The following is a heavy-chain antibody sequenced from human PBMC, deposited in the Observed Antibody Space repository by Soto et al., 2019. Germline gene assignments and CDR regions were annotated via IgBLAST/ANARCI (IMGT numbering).Heavy chain of an antibody. V-gene: IGHV1-2*04. CDR3: ARDSLQVDTAMVTFGGRISYGMDV. Sequence: ASVKVSCKASGYTFTGYYMHWVQQAPGQGLEWMGWINPNSGGTNYAQKFQGWVTMTRDTSISTAYMELSRLRSDDTAVYYGARDSLQVDTAMVTFGGRISYGMDVWGQGTTVTVSS. J-gene: IGHJ6*02. D-gene: IGHD5-18*01. CDR1: GYTFTGYY. CDR2: INPNSGGT.